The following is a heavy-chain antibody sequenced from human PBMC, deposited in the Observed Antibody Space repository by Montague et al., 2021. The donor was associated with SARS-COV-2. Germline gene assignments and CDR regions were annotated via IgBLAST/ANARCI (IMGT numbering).Heavy chain of an antibody. J-gene: IGHJ6*02. CDR2: IYSGGST. CDR1: GFTVSSNY. CDR3: ARDLDYYGMDV. Sequence: SLRLSCAASGFTVSSNYMSWVRQAPGKGLEWVSVIYSGGSTYYADSVKGRFTTSRDNSKNTLYLQMNSLRAEDTAVYYCARDLDYYGMDVWGQGTTVTVSS. V-gene: IGHV3-53*01.